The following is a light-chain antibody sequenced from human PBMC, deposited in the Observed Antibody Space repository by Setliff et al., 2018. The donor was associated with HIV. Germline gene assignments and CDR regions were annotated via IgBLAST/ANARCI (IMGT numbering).Light chain of an antibody. Sequence: LAQPASVSGSPGQSITISCTGTSSDIGSSNFVSWYQQHPGKAPKVMIYNVDKRPSGVSNRFSGSKSGNTASLTISGLQAEDEADYYCSSYTSSSTVVFGGGTKVTVL. V-gene: IGLV2-14*03. CDR2: NVD. CDR3: SSYTSSSTVV. J-gene: IGLJ2*01. CDR1: SSDIGSSNF.